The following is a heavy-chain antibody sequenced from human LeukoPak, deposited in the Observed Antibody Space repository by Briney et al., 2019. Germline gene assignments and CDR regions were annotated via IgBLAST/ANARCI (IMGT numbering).Heavy chain of an antibody. D-gene: IGHD5-12*01. CDR1: GYTFTGYY. J-gene: IGHJ6*03. Sequence: ASVKVSCKASGYTFTGYYMHWVRQAPGQGLEWMGWINPNSGGTNYAQKFQGRVTMTRNTSISTAYMELSSLRSEDTAVYYCARGFIRGRRQYYYYMDVWGKGTTVTISS. V-gene: IGHV1-2*02. CDR3: ARGFIRGRRQYYYYMDV. CDR2: INPNSGGT.